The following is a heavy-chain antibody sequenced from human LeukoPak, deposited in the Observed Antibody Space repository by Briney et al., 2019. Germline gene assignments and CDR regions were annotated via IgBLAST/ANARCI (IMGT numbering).Heavy chain of an antibody. CDR2: ISVSGGST. J-gene: IGHJ4*02. D-gene: IGHD2-8*01. CDR3: AKVFFMDY. Sequence: ETLSLTCTVSGGSISSGDYHWSWIRQAPGKGLEWVAAISVSGGSTNYADSVKGRFTISRDNSKNTLYLQMNSLRAEDTAVYYCAKVFFMDYWGQGTLVTVSS. V-gene: IGHV3-23*01. CDR1: GGSISSGDYH.